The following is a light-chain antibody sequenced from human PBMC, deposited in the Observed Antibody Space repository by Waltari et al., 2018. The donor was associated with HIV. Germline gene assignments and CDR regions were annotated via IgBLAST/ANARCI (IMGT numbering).Light chain of an antibody. CDR2: SNS. J-gene: IGLJ2*01. Sequence: HSVLTQPPSVSGAPGQRVTISCTGSSSNIGAGFDVHWYQPLPGTAPKLLSYSNSNRPSGVPDRFSGSKSGTSASLAITGLQAEDEADYYCQSYDSSLSALFGGGTKLTVL. V-gene: IGLV1-40*01. CDR1: SSNIGAGFD. CDR3: QSYDSSLSAL.